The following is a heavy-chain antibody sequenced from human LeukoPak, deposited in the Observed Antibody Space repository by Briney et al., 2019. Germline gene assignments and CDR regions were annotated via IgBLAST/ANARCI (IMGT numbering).Heavy chain of an antibody. V-gene: IGHV1-8*01. Sequence: ASVKVSCKASGYTFTSYDINWVRQATGQGLEWMGWMNPNSGNTGYAQKFQGRVTMTRNTSISTAYMELSRLRSDDTAVYYCARFLAVAGTDYWGQGTLVTVSS. CDR3: ARFLAVAGTDY. J-gene: IGHJ4*02. CDR1: GYTFTSYD. D-gene: IGHD6-19*01. CDR2: MNPNSGNT.